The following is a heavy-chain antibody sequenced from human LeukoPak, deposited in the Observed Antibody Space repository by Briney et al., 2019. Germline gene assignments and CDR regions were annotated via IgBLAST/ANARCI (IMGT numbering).Heavy chain of an antibody. J-gene: IGHJ4*02. Sequence: PGGSLRLSCLTSGFTLSTNAMSWVRQAPGKGLEWISGISGSGASTYYADSVKGRFTISRDDSRNTLYLQMNSLRGDDTAVYYCARPQSSSGYYWPFDDWGQGTLVTVSS. CDR1: GFTLSTNA. V-gene: IGHV3-23*01. D-gene: IGHD3-22*01. CDR3: ARPQSSSGYYWPFDD. CDR2: ISGSGAST.